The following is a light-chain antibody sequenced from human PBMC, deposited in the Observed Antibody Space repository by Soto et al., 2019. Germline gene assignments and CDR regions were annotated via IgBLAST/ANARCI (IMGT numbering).Light chain of an antibody. CDR3: GTWDSSLSVWV. J-gene: IGLJ3*02. V-gene: IGLV1-51*02. CDR2: ENN. Sequence: QSVLTQPPSVSAAPGQKVTISCSGSSSNIGNNYVSWYQQLPGTAPKLLIYENNKRPSGIPDRFSGSKSGTSATLGITGLQAGDEAEYYCGTWDSSLSVWVFGGGTKVTVL. CDR1: SSNIGNNY.